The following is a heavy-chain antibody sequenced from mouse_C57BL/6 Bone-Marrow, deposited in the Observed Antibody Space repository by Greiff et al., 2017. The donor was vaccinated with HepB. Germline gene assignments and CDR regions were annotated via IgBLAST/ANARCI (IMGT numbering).Heavy chain of an antibody. D-gene: IGHD1-1*01. CDR3: ARGAVNYFDY. CDR2: IDPSDSET. CDR1: GYTFTSYW. V-gene: IGHV1-52*01. J-gene: IGHJ2*01. Sequence: VQLQQPGAELVRPGSSVKLSCKASGYTFTSYWMHWVKQRPIQGLEWIGNIDPSDSETHYNQKFKDKATLTVDKSSSTAYMQLSSLTSENSAVYYCARGAVNYFDYWGQGTTLTVSS.